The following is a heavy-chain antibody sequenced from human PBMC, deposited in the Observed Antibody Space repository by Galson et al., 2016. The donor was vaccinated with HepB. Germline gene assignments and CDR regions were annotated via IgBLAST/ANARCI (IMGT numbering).Heavy chain of an antibody. Sequence: SLRLSCAVSGFSLYDHAMHWVRLVPGMGLEWVSSISWNGGKIGYADSVKGRFTISTDTAENSLYLQMNSLRAEDTAFYYCAKDKLATSFTIFESWGQGTLVTVSS. J-gene: IGHJ4*02. CDR1: GFSLYDHA. D-gene: IGHD3-3*01. CDR2: ISWNGGKI. CDR3: AKDKLATSFTIFES. V-gene: IGHV3-9*01.